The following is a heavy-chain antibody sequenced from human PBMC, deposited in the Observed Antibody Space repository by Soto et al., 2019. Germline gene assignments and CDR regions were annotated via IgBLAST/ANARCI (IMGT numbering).Heavy chain of an antibody. D-gene: IGHD2-15*01. CDR2: IYPGDSDT. J-gene: IGHJ5*02. V-gene: IGHV5-51*01. CDR3: ARFLGYCSGGSCYSRPERNWFDP. Sequence: GESLKISCQGSGYSFTSYWLGWVRQMPGKGLEWMGIIYPGDSDTRYSPSFQGQVTISADKSISTAYLQWSSLKASDTAMYYCARFLGYCSGGSCYSRPERNWFDPWGQGTLVTVSS. CDR1: GYSFTSYW.